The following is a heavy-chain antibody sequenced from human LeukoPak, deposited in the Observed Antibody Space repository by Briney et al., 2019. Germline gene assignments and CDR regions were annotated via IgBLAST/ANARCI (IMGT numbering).Heavy chain of an antibody. CDR1: GGSISSYY. D-gene: IGHD3-10*01. J-gene: IGHJ4*02. V-gene: IGHV4-4*07. Sequence: SETLSLTCTVSGGSISSYYWSWIRQPAGKGLEWIGRIYTSGSTNYNPSLKSRVTMSVDTSKNQFSLKLSSVTAADTAVYYCARDLSLWFGESTAGFDYRGQGTLVTVSS. CDR2: IYTSGST. CDR3: ARDLSLWFGESTAGFDY.